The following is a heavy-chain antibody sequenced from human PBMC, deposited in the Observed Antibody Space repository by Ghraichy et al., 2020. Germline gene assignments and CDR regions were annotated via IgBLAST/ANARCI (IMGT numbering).Heavy chain of an antibody. Sequence: GSLRLSCAASGFSFSNYAMSWVRQAPGKGLEWVSGSSARGDRTYYGDSVKGRITVSRDNSKNTLSLHMSGLRAEDTAIYYCAKDVGYGTSKTAFDSWGQGTPVTVSS. V-gene: IGHV3-23*01. CDR3: AKDVGYGTSKTAFDS. J-gene: IGHJ4*02. D-gene: IGHD1-1*01. CDR1: GFSFSNYA. CDR2: SSARGDRT.